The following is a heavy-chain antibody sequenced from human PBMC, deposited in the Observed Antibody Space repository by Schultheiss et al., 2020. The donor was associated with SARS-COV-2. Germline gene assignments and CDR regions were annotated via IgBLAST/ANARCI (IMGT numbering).Heavy chain of an antibody. J-gene: IGHJ6*03. CDR1: GYTFTGYY. V-gene: IGHV1-2*02. D-gene: IGHD3-16*01. CDR2: INPNSGGT. CDR3: AKKGEWSLGNYYYMDV. Sequence: GESLKISCKASGYTFTGYYMHWVRQAPGQGLEWMGWINPNSGGTNYAQKFQGRVTMTRDTSISTAYMELSRLRSDDTAVYYCAKKGEWSLGNYYYMDVWGKGTTVTVSS.